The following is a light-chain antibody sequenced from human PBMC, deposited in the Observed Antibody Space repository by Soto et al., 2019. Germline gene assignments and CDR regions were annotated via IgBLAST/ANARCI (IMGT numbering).Light chain of an antibody. Sequence: DIQMAQSASSLSASVGDRVTITCLASQSISSYLNWYQQKPGKAPKLLIYAASSLQSGVPSRFSGSGSGTDFTLTISSLQPEDFATYYCQQSYSTPWTFGQGTKVDIK. V-gene: IGKV1-39*01. CDR3: QQSYSTPWT. J-gene: IGKJ1*01. CDR2: AAS. CDR1: QSISSY.